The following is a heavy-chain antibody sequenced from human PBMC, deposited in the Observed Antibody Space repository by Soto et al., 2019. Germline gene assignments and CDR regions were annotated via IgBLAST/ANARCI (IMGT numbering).Heavy chain of an antibody. CDR1: GGTFSSYA. J-gene: IGHJ4*02. CDR3: ARAPRQTTVTTAGY. V-gene: IGHV1-69*06. Sequence: SVKVSCKASGGTFSSYAISWVRQAPGQGLEWMGGIIPIFGTANYAQKFQGRVTITADKSTSTAYMELSRLRSDDTAVYYCARAPRQTTVTTAGYWGQGTLVTVSS. D-gene: IGHD4-17*01. CDR2: IIPIFGTA.